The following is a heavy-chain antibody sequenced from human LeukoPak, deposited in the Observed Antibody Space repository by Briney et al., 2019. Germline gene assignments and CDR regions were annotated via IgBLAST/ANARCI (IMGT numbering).Heavy chain of an antibody. CDR2: IIPIFGTA. CDR1: GGIFSSYA. V-gene: IGHV1-69*13. D-gene: IGHD3-10*01. CDR3: ARTKEGLTMVRGVADYYYYMDV. J-gene: IGHJ6*03. Sequence: ASVKVSCKASGGIFSSYAISWVRQAPGQGLEWMGGIIPIFGTANYAQKFQGRVTITADESTRTAYMELSSLRSEDTAVYYCARTKEGLTMVRGVADYYYYMDVWGKGTTVTISS.